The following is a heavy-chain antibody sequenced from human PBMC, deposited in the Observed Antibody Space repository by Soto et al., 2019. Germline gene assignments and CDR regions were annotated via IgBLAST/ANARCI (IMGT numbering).Heavy chain of an antibody. D-gene: IGHD3-10*01. CDR2: INPSGGST. CDR1: GYTFTSYY. Sequence: GASVKVSCKASGYTFTSYYMHWVRQARGQGLEWMGIINPSGGSTSYAQKFQGRVTMTRDTSTSTVYMELSSLRSEDTAVYYCARDITMVRGVVRYYGMDVWGQGTTVTVSS. CDR3: ARDITMVRGVVRYYGMDV. V-gene: IGHV1-46*01. J-gene: IGHJ6*02.